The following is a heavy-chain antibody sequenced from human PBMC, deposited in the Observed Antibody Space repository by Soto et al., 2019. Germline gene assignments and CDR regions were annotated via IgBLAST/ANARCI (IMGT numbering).Heavy chain of an antibody. CDR1: GGSISSSSYY. CDR2: IYYSGST. Sequence: QLQLQESGPGLVKPSETLSLTCTVSGGSISSSSYYWGWIRQPPGKGLEWIGSIYYSGSTYYNPSLKSRVTISVDTSKNQFSLKLSSVTAADTAVYYCASCYSGYDSDYFDYWGQGTLVTVSS. CDR3: ASCYSGYDSDYFDY. D-gene: IGHD5-12*01. J-gene: IGHJ4*02. V-gene: IGHV4-39*01.